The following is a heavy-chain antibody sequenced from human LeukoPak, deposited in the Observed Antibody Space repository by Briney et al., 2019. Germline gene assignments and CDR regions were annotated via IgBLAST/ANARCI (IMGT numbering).Heavy chain of an antibody. V-gene: IGHV3-15*01. CDR2: IKSNADGGAP. J-gene: IGHJ4*02. D-gene: IGHD2/OR15-2a*01. CDR3: PAFYHEYSPY. CDR1: GFSFMNAW. Sequence: GGSRKLSCAAYGFSFMNAWMIWVRQAPGKGREWVGRIKSNADGGAPDYAAPARGRFTISRDDSKNTLYLQMTSLQTEATAVYYCPAFYHEYSPYWGRGTLVTVSS.